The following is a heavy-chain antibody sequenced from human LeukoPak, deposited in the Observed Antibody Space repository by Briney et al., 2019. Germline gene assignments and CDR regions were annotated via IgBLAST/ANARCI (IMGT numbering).Heavy chain of an antibody. CDR2: ISDDGKSK. Sequence: GGSLRLSCAASGFSFISYGMHWVRQAPGKGLEWVGVISDDGKSKDYADSVKGRFTISRDNSKDTLYLQMNSLRAEDTAVYYCAKRPSDYGDYVTYFDFWGQGTLVTVSS. J-gene: IGHJ4*02. CDR1: GFSFISYG. V-gene: IGHV3-30*18. CDR3: AKRPSDYGDYVTYFDF. D-gene: IGHD4-17*01.